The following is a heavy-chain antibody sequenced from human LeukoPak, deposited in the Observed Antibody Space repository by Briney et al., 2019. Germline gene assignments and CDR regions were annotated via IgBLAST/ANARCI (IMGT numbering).Heavy chain of an antibody. CDR2: TYYRSTWYH. D-gene: IGHD2-15*01. V-gene: IGHV6-1*01. Sequence: SQTLSLTCAISGDSVSNNNAAWNWIRQSPSRGLEWLGRTYYRSTWYHDYALSVQSRVTINPDTSKNQFSLQLNSVTPEDTGVYCCASGWALNVWGQGTVVTVSS. J-gene: IGHJ3*01. CDR3: ASGWALNV. CDR1: GDSVSNNNAA.